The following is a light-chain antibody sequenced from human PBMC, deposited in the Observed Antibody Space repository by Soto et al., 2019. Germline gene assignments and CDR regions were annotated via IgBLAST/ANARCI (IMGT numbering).Light chain of an antibody. CDR2: AAS. CDR1: QGINNR. Sequence: DLQMTQSPSSLSASVGDRVTITCRASQGINNRLAWYQQKPGKVPKVLIYAASTLQSGVPSRFSGSGSGTDFTLTITSLQPEDVATYYCQIYNSAPPDGTFGGGTKVEIK. CDR3: QIYNSAPPDGT. J-gene: IGKJ4*01. V-gene: IGKV1-27*01.